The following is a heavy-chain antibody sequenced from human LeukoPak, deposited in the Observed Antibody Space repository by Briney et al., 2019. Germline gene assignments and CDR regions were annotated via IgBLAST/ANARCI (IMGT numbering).Heavy chain of an antibody. CDR2: ISTSSSTI. D-gene: IGHD1-26*01. Sequence: GGSLRLSCAASGFSFSSYSMNWVRQAPGKGLEWVSYISTSSSTIYYADSVRGRFTISRDNAKNSLYLQMNSLRVEDTADYFCARVSAMGDFDCWGQGTLVTVSS. J-gene: IGHJ4*02. V-gene: IGHV3-48*01. CDR3: ARVSAMGDFDC. CDR1: GFSFSSYS.